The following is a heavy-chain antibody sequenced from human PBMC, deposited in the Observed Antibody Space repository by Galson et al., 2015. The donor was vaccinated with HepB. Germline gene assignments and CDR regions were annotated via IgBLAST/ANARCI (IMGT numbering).Heavy chain of an antibody. Sequence: LSLTCAVSGGSISSGGYSWSWIRQPPGKGLEWIGYIYHSGSTYYNPSLKSRVTISVDRSKNQFSLKLSSVTAADTAVYYCASRDGYNFIDYWGQGTLVTVSS. CDR1: GGSISSGGYS. CDR3: ASRDGYNFIDY. J-gene: IGHJ4*02. CDR2: IYHSGST. D-gene: IGHD5-24*01. V-gene: IGHV4-30-2*01.